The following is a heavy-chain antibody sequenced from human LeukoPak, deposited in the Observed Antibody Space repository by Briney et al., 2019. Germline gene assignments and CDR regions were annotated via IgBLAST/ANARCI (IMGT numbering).Heavy chain of an antibody. J-gene: IGHJ4*02. Sequence: GGSLRLSCAASGFTFKNYAMSWVRQAPGKGLEWVSGISGSDGDTKYADSVKGRFTISRDNFKNTLFLQMNSLRVEDTALYYCARFEIAVAGIDYWGQGTLVTVSS. CDR2: ISGSDGDT. D-gene: IGHD6-19*01. V-gene: IGHV3-23*01. CDR3: ARFEIAVAGIDY. CDR1: GFTFKNYA.